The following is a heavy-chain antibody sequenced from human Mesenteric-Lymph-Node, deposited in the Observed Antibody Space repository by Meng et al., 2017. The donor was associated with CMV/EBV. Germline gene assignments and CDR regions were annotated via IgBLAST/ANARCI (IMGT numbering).Heavy chain of an antibody. V-gene: IGHV3-23*03. CDR1: GFTFSSYA. CDR3: AKDLISSSWDYYYYGMDV. J-gene: IGHJ6*02. D-gene: IGHD6-13*01. CDR2: IYSGGSST. Sequence: GESLKISCAASGFTFSSYAMSWVRQAPGKGLEWVSVIYSGGSSTYYADSVKGRFTISRDNSKNTLYLQMNSLRAEDTAVYYCAKDLISSSWDYYYYGMDVWGQGTTVTVSS.